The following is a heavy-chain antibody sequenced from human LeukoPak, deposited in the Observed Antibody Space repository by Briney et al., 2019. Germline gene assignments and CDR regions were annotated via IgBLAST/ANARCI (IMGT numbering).Heavy chain of an antibody. CDR2: IGSSGSSI. CDR3: ARDRRIAAPFDY. V-gene: IGHV3-11*01. Sequence: GGSLRLSCAASGFSFSDNYMTWLRQAPGKGLEWLAYIGSSGSSIYYSDSVKGRFTISRDNAKKSLYLQMDSLRAEDTAVYYCARDRRIAAPFDYWGQGTLVTVSS. J-gene: IGHJ4*02. CDR1: GFSFSDNY. D-gene: IGHD6-13*01.